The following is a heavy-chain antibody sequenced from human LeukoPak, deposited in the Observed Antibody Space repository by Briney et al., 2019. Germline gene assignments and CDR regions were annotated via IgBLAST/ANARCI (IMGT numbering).Heavy chain of an antibody. CDR3: ARGQNFDWLLDYYSSGMDV. CDR2: ISGSGGST. Sequence: PGGSLRLSCAASGFTFSSYAMSWVRQAPGKGLEWVSAISGSGGSTYYADSVKGRFTISRDNSKNTLYLQMNSLRAEDTAVYYCARGQNFDWLLDYYSSGMDVGGQGPTVTVSS. CDR1: GFTFSSYA. J-gene: IGHJ6*02. V-gene: IGHV3-23*01. D-gene: IGHD3-9*01.